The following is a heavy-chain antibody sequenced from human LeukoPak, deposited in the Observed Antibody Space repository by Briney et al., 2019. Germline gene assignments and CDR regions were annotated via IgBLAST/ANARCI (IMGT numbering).Heavy chain of an antibody. V-gene: IGHV3-23*01. D-gene: IGHD3-22*01. Sequence: GGSLRLSCAASGFTFSSYAMSWVRQAPGKGLEWVSAISGSGGSTYYADSVKGRFTISRDNSKNTLYLQMNSLRAEDTAVYYCAKPATTYYYDSSGYPYFDYWGQGTLVTVSS. CDR3: AKPATTYYYDSSGYPYFDY. J-gene: IGHJ4*02. CDR1: GFTFSSYA. CDR2: ISGSGGST.